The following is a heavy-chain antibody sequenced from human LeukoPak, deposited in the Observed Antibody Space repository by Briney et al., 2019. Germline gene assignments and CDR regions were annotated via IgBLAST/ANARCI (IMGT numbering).Heavy chain of an antibody. J-gene: IGHJ4*02. CDR1: GFTFSSYS. D-gene: IGHD3-16*01. V-gene: IGHV3-23*01. Sequence: PGGSLRLSCAASGFTFSSYSMNWVREAPGKGLEWVSDIRGSGGSTYYADSVKGRFTISRDNSKNTLYLQMNSLRAADTAVYYCAKDTSYASYYFDYWGQGTLVTVSS. CDR2: IRGSGGST. CDR3: AKDTSYASYYFDY.